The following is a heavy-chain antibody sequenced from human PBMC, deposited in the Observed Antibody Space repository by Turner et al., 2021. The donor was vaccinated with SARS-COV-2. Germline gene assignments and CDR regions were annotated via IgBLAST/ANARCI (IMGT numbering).Heavy chain of an antibody. J-gene: IGHJ6*02. CDR3: ARANSGSYYYGMDV. CDR2: ISYDGSNK. Sequence: QVQLVESGGGVVQPGRSLRLSCADAGFTFSSYAMHWVRQAPGKGLEWVAVISYDGSNKYYADSVKGRFTISRDNSKNTLYLQMNSLRAEDTALYYCARANSGSYYYGMDVWGQGTTVTVSS. CDR1: GFTFSSYA. D-gene: IGHD1-26*01. V-gene: IGHV3-30-3*01.